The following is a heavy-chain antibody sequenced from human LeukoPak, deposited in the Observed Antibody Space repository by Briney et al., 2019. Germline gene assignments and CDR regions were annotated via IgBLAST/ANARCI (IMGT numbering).Heavy chain of an antibody. V-gene: IGHV4-39*01. CDR1: GGSISSGDYY. Sequence: SQTLSLTCTVSGGSISSGDYYWGWIRQPPGKGLEWIGSIYYSGSTYYNPSLKSRVTISVDTSKNQFSLKLNSVTAADTAVYYCARLGPYYYYGMDVWGQGATVTVSS. J-gene: IGHJ6*02. CDR2: IYYSGST. CDR3: ARLGPYYYYGMDV.